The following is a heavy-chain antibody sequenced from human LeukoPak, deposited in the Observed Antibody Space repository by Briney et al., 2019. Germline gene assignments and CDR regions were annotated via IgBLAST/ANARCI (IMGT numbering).Heavy chain of an antibody. V-gene: IGHV4-34*01. CDR1: GGSFSGYY. J-gene: IGHJ5*02. D-gene: IGHD3-3*01. Sequence: SETLSLTCAVYGGSFSGYYWSWIRQPPGKGLEWIGEINHSGSTNYNPSLKSRVTISVDTSKNQFSLQLNSVTPEDTAVYYCALQRTWSGYSWFDPWGQGTLVTVSS. CDR3: ALQRTWSGYSWFDP. CDR2: INHSGST.